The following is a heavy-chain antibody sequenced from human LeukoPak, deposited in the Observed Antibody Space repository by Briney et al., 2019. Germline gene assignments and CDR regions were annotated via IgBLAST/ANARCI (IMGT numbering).Heavy chain of an antibody. J-gene: IGHJ5*02. Sequence: SETLSLTCTVSGGSISSYYWSWIRQPPGKGLEWIGYIYYSGSTNYNPSLKSRVTISVDTSKNQFSLKLSSVTAADTALYYCARYGSGSYYKNWFDPWGQGTLVTVSS. CDR3: ARYGSGSYYKNWFDP. V-gene: IGHV4-59*01. CDR2: IYYSGST. CDR1: GGSISSYY. D-gene: IGHD3-10*01.